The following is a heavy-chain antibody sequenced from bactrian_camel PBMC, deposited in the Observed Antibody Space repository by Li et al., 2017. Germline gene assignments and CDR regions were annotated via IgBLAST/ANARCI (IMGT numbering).Heavy chain of an antibody. CDR2: IYSDGSKT. D-gene: IGHD2*01. V-gene: IGHV3-2*01. CDR3: VRRQDGGSWSQQALSY. CDR1: GFTFSSSY. J-gene: IGHJ4*01. Sequence: HVQLVESGGGVVQPGGSMRLSCAASGFTFSSSYMSWVRQAPGKGLEWVSSIYSDGSKTYYADSVKGRFTISRDNAKNMVYLQMDSLKPEDTATYYCVRRQDGGSWSQQALSYWGQGTQVTVS.